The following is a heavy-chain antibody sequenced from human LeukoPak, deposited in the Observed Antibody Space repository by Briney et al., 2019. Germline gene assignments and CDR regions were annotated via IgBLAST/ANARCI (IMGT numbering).Heavy chain of an antibody. CDR3: AKVAYCSSTSCYNYWYFDL. D-gene: IGHD2-2*02. V-gene: IGHV3-9*01. J-gene: IGHJ2*01. CDR2: ISWNSGSI. Sequence: GGSLRLSCAASGFTCDDYAMHWVRQAPGKGLEWVSGISWNSGSIGYADSVKGRFTISRDNAKNSLYLQINSLRAEDTALYYCAKVAYCSSTSCYNYWYFDLWGRGTLVTVSS. CDR1: GFTCDDYA.